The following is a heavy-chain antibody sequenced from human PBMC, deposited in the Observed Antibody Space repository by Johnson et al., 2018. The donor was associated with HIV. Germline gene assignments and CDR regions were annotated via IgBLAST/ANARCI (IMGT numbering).Heavy chain of an antibody. Sequence: VQLVESGGGLVQPGGSLRLSCVASGFTVSTNYMTWVRQAPGKGLEWVSYISSSGSTIYYADSVKGRFTISRDNAKNSLYLQMNSLRAEDTAVYYCASCEYSSPRGAFDIWGQGTMVTVSS. V-gene: IGHV3-11*04. J-gene: IGHJ3*02. CDR2: ISSSGSTI. D-gene: IGHD6-6*01. CDR1: GFTVSTNY. CDR3: ASCEYSSPRGAFDI.